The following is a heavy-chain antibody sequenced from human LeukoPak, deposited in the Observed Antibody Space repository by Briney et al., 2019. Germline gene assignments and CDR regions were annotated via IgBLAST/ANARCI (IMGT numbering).Heavy chain of an antibody. V-gene: IGHV3-30-3*01. CDR2: ISYDGNIK. D-gene: IGHD2-2*01. CDR1: GFTFSTYS. CDR3: AKGSYCSSTSCYFNWFDP. J-gene: IGHJ5*02. Sequence: PGGSLRLSCAASGFTFSTYSMHWVRQAPGKGLEWVAIISYDGNIKYYADSVKGRFTISRDNSKNTLYLQMNSLRAEDTAMYYCAKGSYCSSTSCYFNWFDPWGQGTLVTVSS.